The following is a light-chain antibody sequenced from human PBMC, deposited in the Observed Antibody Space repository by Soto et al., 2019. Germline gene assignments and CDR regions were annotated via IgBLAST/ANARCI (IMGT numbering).Light chain of an antibody. Sequence: DIQMTQSPSSLSASVGDRVTITCRASQGISTDLNWYQQKPGQAPRLLIYDAYNRATGIPPRFSGSGSGTDFTLTISSLEPEDSAVYYCQQRHMWPITFGQGTRLEIK. V-gene: IGKV1-39*01. CDR1: QGISTD. CDR3: QQRHMWPIT. CDR2: DAY. J-gene: IGKJ5*01.